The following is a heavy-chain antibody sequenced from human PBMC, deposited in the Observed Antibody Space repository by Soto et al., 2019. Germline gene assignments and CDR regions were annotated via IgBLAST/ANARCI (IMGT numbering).Heavy chain of an antibody. CDR3: ARMLANDYGDYGGVFAFDI. CDR2: IYYRGST. V-gene: IGHV4-31*03. J-gene: IGHJ3*02. CDR1: GGSISSGGYY. Sequence: QVQLQESGPGLVKPSQTLSLTCTVSGGSISSGGYYWSWIRQHPGKGLEWIGTIYYRGSTYYNPPLKRGGTISVDTSKNRSSLKLSSVTAADTAVYYCARMLANDYGDYGGVFAFDIWGQGTMVTVSS. D-gene: IGHD4-17*01.